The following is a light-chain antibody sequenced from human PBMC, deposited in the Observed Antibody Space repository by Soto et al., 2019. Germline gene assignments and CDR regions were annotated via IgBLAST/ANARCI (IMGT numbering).Light chain of an antibody. CDR1: QSIETY. V-gene: IGKV1-39*01. CDR2: AAS. J-gene: IGKJ1*01. Sequence: DIQMTQSPSSLSASVGERVTIPCRASQSIETYLNWYQQQHGKAPKLXIYAASSLESGVPSRFSGSGAGTDFTLTISSLQAEDVAVYYCQHYSSTPRTFGQGTKVDIK. CDR3: QHYSSTPRT.